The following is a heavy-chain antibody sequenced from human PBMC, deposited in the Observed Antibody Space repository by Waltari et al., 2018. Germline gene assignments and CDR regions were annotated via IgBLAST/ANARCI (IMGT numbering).Heavy chain of an antibody. D-gene: IGHD2-21*02. CDR2: IRGISDNYAT. CDR3: TTGHCGSDCYIYFY. J-gene: IGHJ4*02. V-gene: IGHV3-73*01. Sequence: EVQLVESGGDLVRPGGSLKLSCSVSGFPFSASSILWVRQASGKGLEWVGRIRGISDNYATEYAASVRGRFTFSRDDSKNTAYLQMNSLKTEDTAVYYCTTGHCGSDCYIYFYWGLGTLVTVSS. CDR1: GFPFSASS.